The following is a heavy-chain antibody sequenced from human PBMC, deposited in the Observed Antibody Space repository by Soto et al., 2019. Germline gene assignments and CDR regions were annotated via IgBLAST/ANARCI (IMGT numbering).Heavy chain of an antibody. J-gene: IGHJ3*02. CDR1: GYTFTGYY. CDR3: ARDQLTGIRPEHSDAFDI. Sequence: QVQLVQSGAEVKKPGASVKVSCKASGYTFTGYYMHWVRQAPGQGLEWMGWINPNSGGTNYAQKFQGWVTMTRDTSISTAYMELSRLRSDDTAVYYCARDQLTGIRPEHSDAFDIWGQGTMVTVSS. V-gene: IGHV1-2*04. CDR2: INPNSGGT. D-gene: IGHD7-27*01.